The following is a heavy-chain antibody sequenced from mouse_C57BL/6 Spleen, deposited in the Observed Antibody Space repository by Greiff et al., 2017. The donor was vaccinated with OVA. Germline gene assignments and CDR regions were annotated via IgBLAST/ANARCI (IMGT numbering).Heavy chain of an antibody. V-gene: IGHV1-20*01. D-gene: IGHD2-1*01. CDR1: GYSFTGYI. CDR3: ARHYGNCVEFAY. J-gene: IGHJ3*01. CDR2: INPYNGDT. Sequence: EVQLQESGPELVKPGDSVKISCKASGYSFTGYIMNWVMQSHGQSLEWIGRINPYNGDTIYNQKFKGKATLTVDKSSSTAHMELRSLTSEDSAVNDCARHYGNCVEFAYWGQGTLVTVSA.